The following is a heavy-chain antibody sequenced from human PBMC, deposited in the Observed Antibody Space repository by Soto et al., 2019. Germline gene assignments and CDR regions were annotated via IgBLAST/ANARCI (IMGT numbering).Heavy chain of an antibody. V-gene: IGHV1-18*01. D-gene: IGHD1-26*01. CDR3: ARASGGGVGTTSY. J-gene: IGHJ4*02. CDR1: GYIFSNFG. CDR2: ISAYNGNT. Sequence: QVQLVHSGPEVKKPGASAKVSCKTSGYIFSNFGISWMRQVPGQGLEWMGWISAYNGNTNYAQKFQDRVTLTTDTSTNTAYMELRSLRSDDTAVYYCARASGGGVGTTSYWGQGTLVTVSS.